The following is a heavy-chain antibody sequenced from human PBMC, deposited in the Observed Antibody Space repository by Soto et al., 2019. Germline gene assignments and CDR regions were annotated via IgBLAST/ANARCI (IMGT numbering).Heavy chain of an antibody. Sequence: GGSLRLSCAASGFTFSSYAMSWVRQAPGKGLEWVSAISGSGGSTYYADSVKGRFTISRDNSKNTLYLQMNSLRAEDTAVYYCAKESVTGRGLYYSYSGMDVWGKGTRVTVPS. CDR3: AKESVTGRGLYYSYSGMDV. V-gene: IGHV3-23*01. CDR2: ISGSGGST. J-gene: IGHJ6*04. D-gene: IGHD2-21*02. CDR1: GFTFSSYA.